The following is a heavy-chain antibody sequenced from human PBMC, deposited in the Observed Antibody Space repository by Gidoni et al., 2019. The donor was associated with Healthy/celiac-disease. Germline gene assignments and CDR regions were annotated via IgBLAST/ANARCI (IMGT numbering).Heavy chain of an antibody. CDR3: ARQSWYGDYLRENENRTPANAEKRGYWYFDL. D-gene: IGHD4-17*01. Sequence: EVQLVQSGAEVKTRGESRTISCKGSGYSFTSYWIGWVRQLTGTGLEWRGIIYPGASDTRYSPSFQGQVTISADKSISTAYLQWSSLKASDTAMYYCARQSWYGDYLRENENRTPANAEKRGYWYFDLWGRGTLVTVSS. CDR2: IYPGASDT. J-gene: IGHJ2*01. V-gene: IGHV5-51*01. CDR1: GYSFTSYW.